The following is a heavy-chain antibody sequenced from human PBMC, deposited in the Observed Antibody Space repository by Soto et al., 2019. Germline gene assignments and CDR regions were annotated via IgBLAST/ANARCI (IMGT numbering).Heavy chain of an antibody. CDR3: VRDGESYDSSGKVEF. D-gene: IGHD3-22*01. J-gene: IGHJ4*02. V-gene: IGHV3-33*01. CDR1: GLPFSEYG. CDR2: VWFDGSYE. Sequence: QVQLMESGGGVVQPVRSLTLSCGASGLPFSEYGINWVRQAPGKGLEWVAVVWFDGSYEYFADSVKGRFTISRDNSKKTVNLQMINLRVDDTAMYFCVRDGESYDSSGKVEFWGQETLVTVSS.